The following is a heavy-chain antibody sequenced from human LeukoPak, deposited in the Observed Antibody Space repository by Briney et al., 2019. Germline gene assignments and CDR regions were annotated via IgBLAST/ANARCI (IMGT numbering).Heavy chain of an antibody. V-gene: IGHV3-53*01. Sequence: GGSLRLSCTVSGFTVSSNSMSWVRQAPGKGLEWVSFIYSDNTHYSDSVKGRFTISRDNSKNTLYLQMNSLGAQDTAVYYCARGQVTSVTRLAAFDIWGQGTLVTVSS. CDR3: ARGQVTSVTRLAAFDI. J-gene: IGHJ3*02. CDR1: GFTVSSNS. CDR2: IYSDNT. D-gene: IGHD4-17*01.